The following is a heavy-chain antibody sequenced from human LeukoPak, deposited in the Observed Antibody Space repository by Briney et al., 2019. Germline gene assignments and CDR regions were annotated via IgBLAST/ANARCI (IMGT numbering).Heavy chain of an antibody. CDR2: IYYSGST. CDR3: ARVEGFYCSSTSCPLDY. CDR1: GGSISSYY. D-gene: IGHD2-2*01. J-gene: IGHJ4*02. V-gene: IGHV4-59*01. Sequence: PSETLSLTCTVSGGSISSYYWSWIRQPPGKGLEWIGCIYYSGSTNYNPSLKSRVTISVDTSKNQFSLKLSSVTAADTAVYYCARVEGFYCSSTSCPLDYWGQGTLVTVSS.